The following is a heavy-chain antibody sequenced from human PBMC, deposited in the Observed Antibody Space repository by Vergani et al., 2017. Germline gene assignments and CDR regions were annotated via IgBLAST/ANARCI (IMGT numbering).Heavy chain of an antibody. D-gene: IGHD3-10*01. V-gene: IGHV4-31*03. CDR1: GGSISSGGYY. Sequence: QVQLQESGPGLVKPSQTLSLTCTVSGGSISSGGYYWSWIRQHPGKGLEWIGYIYYSGSTNYNPSRKSRVTISVDTSKNQFSLKLSSVTAADTAVYYCARSGRLIGEPDYWGQGTLVTVSS. J-gene: IGHJ4*02. CDR2: IYYSGST. CDR3: ARSGRLIGEPDY.